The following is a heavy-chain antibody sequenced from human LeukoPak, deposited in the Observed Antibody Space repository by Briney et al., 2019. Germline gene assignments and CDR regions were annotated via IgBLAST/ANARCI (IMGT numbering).Heavy chain of an antibody. CDR1: GFTFSEHY. V-gene: IGHV3-72*01. CDR2: ARDTANSYST. J-gene: IGHJ6*02. Sequence: GGSLRLSCADSGFTFSEHYMDWVRQAPGKRLEWVGRARDTANSYSTEHAASVKGRFTVSRDESHNSLYLQMNSLKTEDTAVYFCARGARGVAGDYRYGMDVWGQGTRVTVSS. D-gene: IGHD6-19*01. CDR3: ARGARGVAGDYRYGMDV.